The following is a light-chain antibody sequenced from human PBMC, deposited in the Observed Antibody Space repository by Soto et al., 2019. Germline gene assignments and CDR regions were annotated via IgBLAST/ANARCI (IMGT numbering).Light chain of an antibody. CDR1: QPISNY. J-gene: IGKJ5*01. V-gene: IGKV1-39*01. CDR2: GAT. Sequence: DVQLTQSPSSLSASVGDRVTITCRASQPISNYLNWYQQKAGEAPKALIFGATSLQSGVPSKFSGSGYGTDFTLIINNLHPDDFATYYCQQTHAVPLTFGQGTRL. CDR3: QQTHAVPLT.